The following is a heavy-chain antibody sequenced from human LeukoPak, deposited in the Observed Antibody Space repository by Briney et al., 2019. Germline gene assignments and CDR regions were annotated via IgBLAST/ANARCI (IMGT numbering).Heavy chain of an antibody. V-gene: IGHV3-30*02. CDR2: IPYDGKNE. CDR1: GFTFSSYA. Sequence: GGSLRLSCAASGFTFSSYAMHWVRQAPGKGLEWVAFIPYDGKNEFYADSVRGRFTISRDNSKNTLYLQMNSLRAEDTALYYCAKGVGGSANYYYMDVWGKGTTVTVSS. J-gene: IGHJ6*03. CDR3: AKGVGGSANYYYMDV. D-gene: IGHD3-10*01.